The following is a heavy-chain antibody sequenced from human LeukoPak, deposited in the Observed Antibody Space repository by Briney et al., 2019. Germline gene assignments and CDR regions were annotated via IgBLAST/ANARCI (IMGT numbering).Heavy chain of an antibody. J-gene: IGHJ5*02. CDR2: IYYSGST. V-gene: IGHV4-30-4*08. CDR1: GASISSGDYY. Sequence: SETLSLTCTVSGASISSGDYYWTWIRQPPGKGLEWIGYIYYSGSTFHYNPSLKSRVNISVDTSKNQFSLRLSSATAADTAVYYCASTNCSSATCYGANWFDPWGQGTLVTVSS. CDR3: ASTNCSSATCYGANWFDP. D-gene: IGHD2-2*01.